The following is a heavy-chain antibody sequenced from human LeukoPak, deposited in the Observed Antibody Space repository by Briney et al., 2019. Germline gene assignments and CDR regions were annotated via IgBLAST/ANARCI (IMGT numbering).Heavy chain of an antibody. D-gene: IGHD3-10*01. CDR2: FDPEDGET. CDR3: TTLLLLSPAGDDAFDI. Sequence: ASVKVSCKVSGYTLTELSMHWVRHDPGKGLEWMGGFDPEDGETIYAQKFQDRVTMTEDTSTDTAYMELSSLRSEDTAVYYCTTLLLLSPAGDDAFDIWGQGTMVTVSS. V-gene: IGHV1-24*01. CDR1: GYTLTELS. J-gene: IGHJ3*02.